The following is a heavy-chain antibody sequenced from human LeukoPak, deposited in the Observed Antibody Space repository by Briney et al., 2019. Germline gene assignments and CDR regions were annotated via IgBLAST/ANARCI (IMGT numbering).Heavy chain of an antibody. V-gene: IGHV6-1*01. CDR2: TYYRSKWYN. J-gene: IGHJ4*02. CDR1: GDSVSSNSAA. Sequence: SQTLSLTCAISGDSVSSNSAAWNWIRQSPSRGLEWLGRTYYRSKWYNDYAVSVKSRITINPDTSKNQFSLKLSSVTAADTAVYYCARPRYSSSWFPFDSWGQGTLVTVSS. D-gene: IGHD6-13*01. CDR3: ARPRYSSSWFPFDS.